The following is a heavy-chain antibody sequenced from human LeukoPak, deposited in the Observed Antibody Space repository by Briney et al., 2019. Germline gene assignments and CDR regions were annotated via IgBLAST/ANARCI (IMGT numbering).Heavy chain of an antibody. D-gene: IGHD1-1*01. CDR3: ARSPGTDAFDI. CDR2: INPNSGGT. Sequence: ASVKVSCKASGYTFTGYYMHWVRQAPGQGLEWMGWINPNSGGTNYAQKFQGRVTMTRDTSISTAYMELRSLRSDDTAVYYCARSPGTDAFDIWGQGTMVTVSS. J-gene: IGHJ3*02. CDR1: GYTFTGYY. V-gene: IGHV1-2*02.